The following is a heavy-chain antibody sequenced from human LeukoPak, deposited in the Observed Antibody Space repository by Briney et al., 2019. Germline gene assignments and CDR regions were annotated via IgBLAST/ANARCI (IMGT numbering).Heavy chain of an antibody. Sequence: GGSLRLSCAASGFTFSSYWMHWVRQAPGKGLVWVSRINSDGSSTSYADSVKGRFTISRDNSKNTLYLQMNSLRAEDTAVYYCAKRGAEVGATVAPGDYWGQGTLVTVSS. D-gene: IGHD1-26*01. CDR2: INSDGSST. V-gene: IGHV3-74*01. CDR3: AKRGAEVGATVAPGDY. CDR1: GFTFSSYW. J-gene: IGHJ4*02.